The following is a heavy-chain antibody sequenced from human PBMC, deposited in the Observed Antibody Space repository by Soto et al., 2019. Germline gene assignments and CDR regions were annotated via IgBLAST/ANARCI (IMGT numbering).Heavy chain of an antibody. J-gene: IGHJ3*02. CDR3: TRDRPLGGSYQRAFDI. D-gene: IGHD1-26*01. CDR1: GFTFGGYA. V-gene: IGHV3-49*03. Sequence: GGSLRLSCTASGFTFGGYAMSWFRQAPGKGLEWVGFIRSKAYGGTTEYAASVKGRFTISRDDSKSIAYLQMNSLKTEDTAVYYCTRDRPLGGSYQRAFDIWGQGTMVTVSS. CDR2: IRSKAYGGTT.